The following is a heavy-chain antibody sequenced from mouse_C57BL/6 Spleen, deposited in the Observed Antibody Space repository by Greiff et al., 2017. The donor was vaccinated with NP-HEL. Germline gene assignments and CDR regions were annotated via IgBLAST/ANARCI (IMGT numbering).Heavy chain of an antibody. CDR1: GYSITSGYY. V-gene: IGHV3-6*01. J-gene: IGHJ2*01. CDR2: ISYDGSN. D-gene: IGHD2-1*01. CDR3: ARERDYYGNYYFDY. Sequence: EVKLQESGPGLVKPSQSLSLTCSVTGYSITSGYYWNWIRQFPGNKLEWMGYISYDGSNNYNPSLKNRISITRDTSKNQFFLKLNSVTTEDTATYYCARERDYYGNYYFDYWGQGTTLTVSS.